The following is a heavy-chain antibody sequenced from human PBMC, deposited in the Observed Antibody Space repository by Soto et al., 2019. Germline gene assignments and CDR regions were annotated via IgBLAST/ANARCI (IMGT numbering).Heavy chain of an antibody. V-gene: IGHV3-23*01. J-gene: IGHJ6*02. D-gene: IGHD3-16*01. CDR1: GFTFSSYA. CDR3: ATFMLLIGAPGWGRPMDV. Sequence: GGSLRLSCAASGFTFSSYAMSWARQAPGKGLEWVSFISASGGTTYYVDSVKGRFTISREASKNTLYLQMNSLRAEDTAIYYCATFMLLIGAPGWGRPMDVWGQGTAVTVSS. CDR2: ISASGGTT.